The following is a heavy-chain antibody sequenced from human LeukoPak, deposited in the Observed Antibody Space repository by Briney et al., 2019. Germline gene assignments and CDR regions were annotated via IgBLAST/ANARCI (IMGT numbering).Heavy chain of an antibody. V-gene: IGHV4-59*12. Sequence: SETLSLTCTVSGGSMSSYYWTWMRQPPGKRLEWIGYIYYNGNTGYNPSLESRVNMSVDTSKNQFSLTLTSVTAADTAVYYCASDLTVPPYNWFDPWGQGTLVTVSS. CDR1: GGSMSSYY. CDR3: ASDLTVPPYNWFDP. D-gene: IGHD7-27*01. CDR2: IYYNGNT. J-gene: IGHJ5*02.